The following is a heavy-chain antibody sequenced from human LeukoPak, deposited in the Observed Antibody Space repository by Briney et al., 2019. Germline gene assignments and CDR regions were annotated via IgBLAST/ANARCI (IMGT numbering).Heavy chain of an antibody. CDR2: MSPNSGNT. J-gene: IGHJ4*02. CDR1: GYTFTNYD. Sequence: VSVKVSCKTSGYTFTNYDINWVRQATGQGFEWMGWMSPNSGNTGYAQKFQGRVAMTMDTSIRTAYMELSSLRSEDTAVYCARTPPNWGADYWGQGTLVTVSS. V-gene: IGHV1-8*01. D-gene: IGHD7-27*01. CDR3: ARTPPNWGADY.